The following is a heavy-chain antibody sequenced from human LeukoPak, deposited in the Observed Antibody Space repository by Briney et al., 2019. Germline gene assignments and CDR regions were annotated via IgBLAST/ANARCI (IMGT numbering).Heavy chain of an antibody. D-gene: IGHD3-10*01. Sequence: GGSLRLSCAASGFTFSSYAMHWVRQAPGKGLEWVAVISYDGSNKYYADSVKGRFTISRDNSKNTLYLQMNSLSAEDTAVYYCARVLTDPRYGSGSGYFDYWGQGTLVTVSS. J-gene: IGHJ4*02. CDR2: ISYDGSNK. CDR3: ARVLTDPRYGSGSGYFDY. V-gene: IGHV3-30*04. CDR1: GFTFSSYA.